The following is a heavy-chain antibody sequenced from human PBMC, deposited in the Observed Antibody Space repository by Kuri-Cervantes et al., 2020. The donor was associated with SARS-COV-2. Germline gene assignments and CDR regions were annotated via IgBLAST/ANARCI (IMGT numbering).Heavy chain of an antibody. D-gene: IGHD3-10*01. CDR3: ARESLGSGTLSGFYYMDV. CDR1: GGTFSSYA. Sequence: SVKVSCKASGGTFSSYAISWVRQAPGQGLEWMGGIIPVFGIANYSQKFQARVTITADESTSTAYMELSSLRSEDTAVSYCARESLGSGTLSGFYYMDVWGKGTTVTVSS. CDR2: IIPVFGIA. J-gene: IGHJ6*03. V-gene: IGHV1-69*13.